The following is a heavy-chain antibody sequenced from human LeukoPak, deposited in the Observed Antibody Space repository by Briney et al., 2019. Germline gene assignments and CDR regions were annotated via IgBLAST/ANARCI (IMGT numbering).Heavy chain of an antibody. D-gene: IGHD2-15*01. CDR3: ARDEHCSGGSCNSSNWFDP. Sequence: ASVKVSCKASTYTFTGYYMHWVRQAPGQGLEWMGWINPNSGGTNYAQKFQGRVTMTRDTSISTAYMELSRLRSDDTAVYYCARDEHCSGGSCNSSNWFDPWGQGTLVTVSS. J-gene: IGHJ5*02. CDR1: TYTFTGYY. CDR2: INPNSGGT. V-gene: IGHV1-2*02.